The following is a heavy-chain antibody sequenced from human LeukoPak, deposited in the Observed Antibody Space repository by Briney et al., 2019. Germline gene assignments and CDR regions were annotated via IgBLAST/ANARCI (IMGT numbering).Heavy chain of an antibody. V-gene: IGHV3-53*01. CDR2: VYSGITT. Sequence: GGSLRLSCAGSGFIVGDTHMTWVRQAPGKGLEWVSLVYSGITTHYADSVKGRFSISRDHSNNILYPQMNTLRAEDTAVYYCARLQGYSLGSQYFYYMDVWGTGTTVTVSS. J-gene: IGHJ6*03. D-gene: IGHD5-18*01. CDR1: GFIVGDTH. CDR3: ARLQGYSLGSQYFYYMDV.